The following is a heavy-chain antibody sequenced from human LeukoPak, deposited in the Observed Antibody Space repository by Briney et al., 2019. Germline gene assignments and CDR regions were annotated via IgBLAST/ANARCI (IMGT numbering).Heavy chain of an antibody. CDR3: AKALGIAVAGTRYHFDY. V-gene: IGHV3-30*02. J-gene: IGHJ4*02. Sequence: PGGSLRLSCAASGFTFSSYGMHWVRQAPGKGLEWVAFIRYDGSNKYYADSVKGRFTISRDNSKNTLYLQMNSLRAEDTAVYYCAKALGIAVAGTRYHFDYWGQGTLVTVSS. CDR1: GFTFSSYG. CDR2: IRYDGSNK. D-gene: IGHD6-19*01.